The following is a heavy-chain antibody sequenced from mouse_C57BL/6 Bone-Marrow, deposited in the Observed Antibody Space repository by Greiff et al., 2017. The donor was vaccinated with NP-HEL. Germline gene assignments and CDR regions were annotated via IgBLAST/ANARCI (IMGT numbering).Heavy chain of an antibody. V-gene: IGHV1-42*01. J-gene: IGHJ2*01. CDR1: GYSFTGYY. D-gene: IGHD2-4*01. CDR3: ARWGYDYALDY. CDR2: INPSTGGT. Sequence: VQLQQSGPELVKPGASVKISCKASGYSFTGYYMNWVKQSPEKSLEWIGEINPSTGGTTYNQKFKAKATLTVDKSSSTAYMQLKSLTSEDSAVYCCARWGYDYALDYWGQGTTLTVSA.